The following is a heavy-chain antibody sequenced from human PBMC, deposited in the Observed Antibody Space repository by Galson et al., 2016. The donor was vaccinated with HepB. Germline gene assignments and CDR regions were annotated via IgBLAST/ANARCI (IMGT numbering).Heavy chain of an antibody. D-gene: IGHD3-3*01. Sequence: SLRLSCAASGFTFSSYGMHWVRQAPGKGLEWVVVISYDGSNKYYADSVKGRFTISRDNSKNTLYLQMNSLRAEDTAVYYFAKGYYDFWSGYYTYFDYWGQGTLVTVSS. J-gene: IGHJ4*02. CDR3: AKGYYDFWSGYYTYFDY. V-gene: IGHV3-30*18. CDR2: ISYDGSNK. CDR1: GFTFSSYG.